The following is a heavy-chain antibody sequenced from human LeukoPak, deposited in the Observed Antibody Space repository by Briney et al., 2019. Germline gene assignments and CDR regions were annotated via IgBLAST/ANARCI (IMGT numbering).Heavy chain of an antibody. J-gene: IGHJ4*02. CDR3: ARDTTYYYDSTGPKDYYFDY. Sequence: PSETLSLTCTVSGGSISGYYWSWIRQAPGKGLEWVAYIHSSGSNNCSPSLKSRVTMSVDTSKNQFSLKLSSVTAADTAVYYCARDTTYYYDSTGPKDYYFDYWGQGTLVTVSS. CDR1: GGSISGYY. CDR2: IHSSGSN. D-gene: IGHD3-22*01. V-gene: IGHV4-59*12.